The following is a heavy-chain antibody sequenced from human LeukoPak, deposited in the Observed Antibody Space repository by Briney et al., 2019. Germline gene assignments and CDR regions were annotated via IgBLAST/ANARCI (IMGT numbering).Heavy chain of an antibody. CDR1: GFTFSKYA. CDR2: ISGSGGGP. CDR3: ARDRDGTGNYPLDY. J-gene: IGHJ4*02. V-gene: IGHV3-23*01. D-gene: IGHD3-10*01. Sequence: GGSLRLSRAASGFTFSKYAMSCVPRAPGKGLEWVSGISGSGGGPYSADSVKGRFTISRDNSKNTLYLQMNSLRADDTAVYYCARDRDGTGNYPLDYWGQGTLVIVSS.